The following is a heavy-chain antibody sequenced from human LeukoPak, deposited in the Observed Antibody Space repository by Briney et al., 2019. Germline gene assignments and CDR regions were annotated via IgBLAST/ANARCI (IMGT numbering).Heavy chain of an antibody. Sequence: GASVKVSCKASGYTFTSYGISWVRQAPGQGLEWMGIINPSGGSTSYAQKFQGRVTMTRDTSTSTVYMELSSLRSEDTAVYYCARGGRGYCSSTSCGGGYYYMDVWGKGTTVTVSS. CDR3: ARGGRGYCSSTSCGGGYYYMDV. CDR2: INPSGGST. V-gene: IGHV1-46*01. D-gene: IGHD2-2*01. CDR1: GYTFTSYG. J-gene: IGHJ6*03.